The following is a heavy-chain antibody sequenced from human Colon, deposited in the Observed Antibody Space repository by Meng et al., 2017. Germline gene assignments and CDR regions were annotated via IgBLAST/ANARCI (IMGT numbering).Heavy chain of an antibody. CDR1: GYSFIDYG. Sequence: QVNLVQSRAEVGKPGASMKGSCKASGYSFIDYGISWVRQAPGQGLEWMGWVSVFNGVTNYAQKFRGRVTMTADTSTATAYMELRSLTSDDTAVYYCARTPFASSAGTIGNWFDPWGQGTLVTVSS. D-gene: IGHD6-13*01. CDR3: ARTPFASSAGTIGNWFDP. J-gene: IGHJ5*02. CDR2: VSVFNGVT. V-gene: IGHV1-18*01.